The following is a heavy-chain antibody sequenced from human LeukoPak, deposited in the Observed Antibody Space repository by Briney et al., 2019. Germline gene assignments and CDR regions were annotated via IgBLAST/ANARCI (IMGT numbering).Heavy chain of an antibody. CDR3: ARDRARLIEVADWFDP. V-gene: IGHV1-2*02. CDR1: GYTFTGYY. Sequence: VASVKVSCKASGYTFTGYYIHWVRQAPGQGLEWMGWINPNSGGTNYAQKFQGRVTMTRDTSISTAYMEPSRLRSDDAAVYYCARDRARLIEVADWFDPWGQGTLVTVSS. CDR2: INPNSGGT. D-gene: IGHD3-16*01. J-gene: IGHJ5*02.